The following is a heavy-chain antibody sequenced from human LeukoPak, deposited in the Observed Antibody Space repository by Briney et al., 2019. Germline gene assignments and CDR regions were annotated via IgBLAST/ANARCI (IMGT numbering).Heavy chain of an antibody. CDR3: ARDVGDSSGYYLWYFEL. Sequence: ASVKVSCKASGYTFTGYYMHWVRQAPGQGPEWMGWISPNSGGANYAQKFQGRVTMTRDTSVSTVYMELSSLTSDDTAVYYCARDVGDSSGYYLWYFELWGRGTLVTVSS. CDR2: ISPNSGGA. CDR1: GYTFTGYY. J-gene: IGHJ2*01. D-gene: IGHD3-22*01. V-gene: IGHV1-2*02.